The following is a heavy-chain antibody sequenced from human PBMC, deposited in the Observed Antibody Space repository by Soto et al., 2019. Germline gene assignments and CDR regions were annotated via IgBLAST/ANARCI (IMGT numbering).Heavy chain of an antibody. V-gene: IGHV3-23*01. CDR3: AKDRTVAARNFDY. D-gene: IGHD6-6*01. CDR1: GFAFSNYA. CDR2: ISTSIDAT. Sequence: LRLSCAASGFAFSNYAMHWVRQAPGKGLEWVSSISTSIDATYYADSVKGRFTISRDDSKSTLYLQMNSLRAEDSAVYYCAKDRTVAARNFDYWGQVTQVTVSS. J-gene: IGHJ4*02.